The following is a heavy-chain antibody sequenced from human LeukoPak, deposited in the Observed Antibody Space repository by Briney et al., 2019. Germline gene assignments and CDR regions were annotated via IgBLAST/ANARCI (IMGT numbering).Heavy chain of an antibody. CDR1: GFSFNNYG. D-gene: IGHD1-14*01. V-gene: IGHV3-30*02. CDR2: VRYDGENK. Sequence: GGSLRLSCAASGFSFNNYGMHWVRQAPGKGLEWVAFVRYDGENKHYADSVKGRFSISRDNSKNTLFLQMNSLRGGDTAVYYCATVRRLGRTLEHWGQGTLVTVSS. CDR3: ATVRRLGRTLEH. J-gene: IGHJ1*01.